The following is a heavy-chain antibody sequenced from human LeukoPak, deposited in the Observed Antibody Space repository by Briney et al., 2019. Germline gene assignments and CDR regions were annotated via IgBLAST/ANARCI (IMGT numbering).Heavy chain of an antibody. V-gene: IGHV3-73*01. CDR2: IRSKANTYAT. D-gene: IGHD3-22*01. J-gene: IGHJ4*02. Sequence: GGSLRLSCAASGFTFSSYAMLWVRQASGKGLEWVGRIRSKANTYATAYAAPVKGRFIISRDDSKNTAYLQMNSLKTEDTAVYYCTRHNYYEDGFDYWGQGTLVTVSS. CDR1: GFTFSSYA. CDR3: TRHNYYEDGFDY.